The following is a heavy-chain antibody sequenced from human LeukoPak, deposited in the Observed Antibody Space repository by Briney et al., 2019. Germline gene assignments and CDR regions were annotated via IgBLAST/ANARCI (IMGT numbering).Heavy chain of an antibody. V-gene: IGHV3-53*05. J-gene: IGHJ4*02. CDR3: ARESGKFDY. CDR2: ISSGGST. Sequence: PGGSLRLSCAASGFTVISNYMTWVRQAPGKGLEWVSVISSGGSTYYADSVKGRFSISRDNSKNSLSLEMNSLRTEDTAMYYCARESGKFDYWGQGTLVAVSS. CDR1: GFTVISNY.